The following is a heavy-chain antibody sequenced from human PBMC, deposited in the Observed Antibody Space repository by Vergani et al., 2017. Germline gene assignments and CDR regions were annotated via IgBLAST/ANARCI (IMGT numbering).Heavy chain of an antibody. V-gene: IGHV2-70*04. CDR2: IDWDDDT. CDR3: ARTLSHRRGYYLDY. J-gene: IGHJ4*02. D-gene: IGHD3-22*01. CDR1: GFSLTTYGMR. Sequence: QVTLKESGPALVKPTQTLTLTCTFSGFSLTTYGMRVSWIRQPPGKALEWLARIDWDDDTYYRTSLRTRLTIPKDTFKNQVALTMTNMDPVDTATYYCARTLSHRRGYYLDYWGQGTLVTVSS.